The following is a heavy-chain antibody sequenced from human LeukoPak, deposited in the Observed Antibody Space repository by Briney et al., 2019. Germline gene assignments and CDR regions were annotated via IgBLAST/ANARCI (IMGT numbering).Heavy chain of an antibody. Sequence: ASVKVSCKASGYTFTGYYMHWVRQAPGQGLEWMGRINPNTGGTNYAQKFQGRVTMTRDTSISTAYMELSRLRSDDTAVYYCARVRAKTGGSSDYDILYAFDIWGQGTMVTVSS. D-gene: IGHD5-12*01. J-gene: IGHJ3*02. V-gene: IGHV1-2*06. CDR2: INPNTGGT. CDR1: GYTFTGYY. CDR3: ARVRAKTGGSSDYDILYAFDI.